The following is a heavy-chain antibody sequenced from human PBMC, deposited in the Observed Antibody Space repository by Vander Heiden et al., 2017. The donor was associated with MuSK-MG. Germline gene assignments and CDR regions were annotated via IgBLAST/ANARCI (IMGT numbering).Heavy chain of an antibody. CDR3: ARRAYSSSSAHIYYYYMDV. D-gene: IGHD6-6*01. Sequence: EVQLVESGGGLVKPGGSLRLSCAASGFTFSSYSMNWVRQAPGKGLEWVSSISSSISYIYYADSVKGRFTISRDNAKNSLYLQMNSLRAEDTAVYYCARRAYSSSSAHIYYYYMDVWGKGTTVTVSS. CDR2: ISSSISYI. V-gene: IGHV3-21*01. J-gene: IGHJ6*03. CDR1: GFTFSSYS.